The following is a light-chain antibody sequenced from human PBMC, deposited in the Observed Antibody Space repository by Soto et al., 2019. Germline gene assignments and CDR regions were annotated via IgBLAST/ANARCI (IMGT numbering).Light chain of an antibody. CDR2: ELS. V-gene: IGLV2-8*01. J-gene: IGLJ2*01. CDR3: SSYAGSNNLHVV. CDR1: SSDVDDYKY. Sequence: QSALTQPPSASGSRGQSVTISCTGISSDVDDYKYVSWYQQHPDKAPKLIIYELSQRPSGVPDRFSGSKSGNAASLTVSGLQADDEADYYCSSYAGSNNLHVVFGGGTKLTVL.